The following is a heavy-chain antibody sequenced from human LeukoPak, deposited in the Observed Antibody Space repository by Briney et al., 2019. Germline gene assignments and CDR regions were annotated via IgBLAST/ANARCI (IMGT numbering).Heavy chain of an antibody. V-gene: IGHV1-8*01. J-gene: IGHJ4*02. CDR3: ARAQYSGYELDY. CDR1: GYTFTSYD. D-gene: IGHD5-12*01. CDR2: MNPNRGNT. Sequence: SVKVSCKASGYTFTSYDMNWVRQATGQGLEWMGWMNPNRGNTGYAQQFQGRVTMTRNTSISTAYMELSSLRSEDTAVYYCARAQYSGYELDYWGQGTLVTVSS.